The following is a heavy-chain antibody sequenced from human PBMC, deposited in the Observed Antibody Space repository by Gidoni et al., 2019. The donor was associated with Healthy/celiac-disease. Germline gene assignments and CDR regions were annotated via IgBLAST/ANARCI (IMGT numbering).Heavy chain of an antibody. CDR1: GYTFTSYA. J-gene: IGHJ5*02. V-gene: IGHV1-3*01. Sequence: QVQLVQSGAEVKKPGASVTVSCKASGYTFTSYAMHWVRQAPGQRLEWMGWINAGNGNTKYSQKFQGRVTITRDTSASTAYMELSSLRSEDTAVYYCARDSVIAAAGIGWFDPWGQGTLVTVSS. CDR2: INAGNGNT. CDR3: ARDSVIAAAGIGWFDP. D-gene: IGHD6-13*01.